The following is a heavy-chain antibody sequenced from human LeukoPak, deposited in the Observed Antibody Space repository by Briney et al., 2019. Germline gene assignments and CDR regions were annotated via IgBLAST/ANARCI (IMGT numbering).Heavy chain of an antibody. D-gene: IGHD4-17*01. CDR2: IYYSGST. V-gene: IGHV4-59*01. CDR3: AAEDDYGDSPHY. CDR1: GGSISSYY. Sequence: SETLSLTCTVSGGSISSYYWSWIRQPPGKGLEWIGYIYYSGSTNYNPSLKSRVTISVDTSKNQFSLKLSSVTAADTAGYYCAAEDDYGDSPHYWGKGTLVTVSS. J-gene: IGHJ4*02.